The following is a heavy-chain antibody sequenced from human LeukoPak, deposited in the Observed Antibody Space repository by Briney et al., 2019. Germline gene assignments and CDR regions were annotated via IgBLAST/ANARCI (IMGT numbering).Heavy chain of an antibody. CDR3: ARAWSGRKTPVDY. Sequence: ASVKVSCKASGYTFTSYYIHWVRQAPGQGLAWMGVINSSGGSTTYAQNFQGRVTMTRDTSTSTVYMELSSLRSEDTAVYYCARAWSGRKTPVDYWGQGTLVTVSS. V-gene: IGHV1-46*01. D-gene: IGHD3-3*01. J-gene: IGHJ4*02. CDR1: GYTFTSYY. CDR2: INSSGGST.